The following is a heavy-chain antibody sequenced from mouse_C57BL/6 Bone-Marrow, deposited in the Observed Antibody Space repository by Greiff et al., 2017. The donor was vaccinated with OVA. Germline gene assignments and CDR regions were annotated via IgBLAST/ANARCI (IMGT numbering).Heavy chain of an antibody. J-gene: IGHJ1*03. D-gene: IGHD1-1*01. V-gene: IGHV1-74*01. CDR2: IHPSDSDT. CDR1: GYTFTSYW. Sequence: QVQLQQPGAELVKPGASVKVSCKASGYTFTSYWMHWVKQRPGQGLEWIGRIHPSDSDTTYNQKFKGKATLTVDKSSSTAYRQLSSLTSEDSAVYYCAICPPITTVVADWYFDVWGTGTTVTVSS. CDR3: AICPPITTVVADWYFDV.